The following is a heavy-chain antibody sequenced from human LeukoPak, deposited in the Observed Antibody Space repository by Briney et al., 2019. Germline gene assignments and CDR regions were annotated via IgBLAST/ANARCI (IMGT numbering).Heavy chain of an antibody. V-gene: IGHV3-53*01. D-gene: IGHD3-3*01. CDR1: GFTVSSNY. J-gene: IGHJ6*03. CDR3: ARSHPESGYYYYYMDV. Sequence: GGSLRLSCAASGFTVSSNYMSWVRQAPGKGLEWVSVIYSGGSTYYADSVKGRFTISRDNSKNTLYLQMNSLRAEDTAVYYCARSHPESGYYYYYMDVWGKGTTVTVSS. CDR2: IYSGGST.